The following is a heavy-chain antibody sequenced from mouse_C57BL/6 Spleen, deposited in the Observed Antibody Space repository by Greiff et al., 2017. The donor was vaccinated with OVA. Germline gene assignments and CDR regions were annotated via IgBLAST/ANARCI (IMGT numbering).Heavy chain of an antibody. CDR3: ARSFYYDYDGWYFDV. Sequence: EVKLVESEGGLVQPGSSMKLSCTASGFTFSDYYMAWVRQVPEKGLEWVANINYDGSSTYYLDSLKSRFIISRDNAKNILYLQMSSLKSEDTATYYCARSFYYDYDGWYFDVWGTGTTVTVSS. D-gene: IGHD2-4*01. CDR1: GFTFSDYY. CDR2: INYDGSST. J-gene: IGHJ1*03. V-gene: IGHV5-16*01.